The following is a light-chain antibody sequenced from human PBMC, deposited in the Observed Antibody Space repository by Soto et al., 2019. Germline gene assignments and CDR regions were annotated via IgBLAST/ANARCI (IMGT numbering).Light chain of an antibody. Sequence: QSVLTQPASVSGSPGQSITISCTGTSSDVGAYNFVSWYQQHPGKLPKLMIFDVSRRPSGVSDRFSGSKSGNTASLTISGLQAEDEGDYYCISYTSSSTHVFGSGTKVTV. CDR1: SSDVGAYNF. J-gene: IGLJ1*01. V-gene: IGLV2-14*03. CDR2: DVS. CDR3: ISYTSSSTHV.